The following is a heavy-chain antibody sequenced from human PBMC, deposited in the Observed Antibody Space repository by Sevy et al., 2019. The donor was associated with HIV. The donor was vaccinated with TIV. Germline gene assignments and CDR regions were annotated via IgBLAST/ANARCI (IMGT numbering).Heavy chain of an antibody. D-gene: IGHD2-2*01. CDR2: INPDSGGP. Sequence: ASVKVSCQASGYRFNGYYIHWVRQAPGQGLEWLGWINPDSGGPIYAQKFQGRVTMTRDTSTITAYKELTGLTSDDTVVYYCARERCSPSTSYGRWYDHWGLGTLVTVSS. J-gene: IGHJ5*02. CDR1: GYRFNGYY. CDR3: ARERCSPSTSYGRWYDH. V-gene: IGHV1-2*02.